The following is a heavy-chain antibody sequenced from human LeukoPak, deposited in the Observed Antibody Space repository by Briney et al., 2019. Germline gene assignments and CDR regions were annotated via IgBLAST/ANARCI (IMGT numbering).Heavy chain of an antibody. J-gene: IGHJ3*02. Sequence: SETLSLPCTVSGGSISSSSYYWDWIRQSPGKGLEWIGNIYSGGSTYYTPSLKSRVTISVDTSKNQFSLKLSSVTAADTAIYFCARHSRSGSGGDENAFDIWGQGTMVTVSS. CDR3: ARHSRSGSGGDENAFDI. CDR2: IYSGGST. V-gene: IGHV4-39*01. CDR1: GGSISSSSYY. D-gene: IGHD5-12*01.